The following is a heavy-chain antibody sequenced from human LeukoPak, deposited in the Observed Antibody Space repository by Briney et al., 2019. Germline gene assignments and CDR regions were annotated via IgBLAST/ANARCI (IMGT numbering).Heavy chain of an antibody. Sequence: SETLSLTCSVSGASISGGTYYWGWIRQPPGRGLEWIGSIYYTGSTYDNPSLKSRVTISVDTSKNQFSLKLSSVTAADTAVYYCARRGGSGRAFDYWGQGTLVTVSS. CDR2: IYYTGST. D-gene: IGHD1-26*01. V-gene: IGHV4-39*01. J-gene: IGHJ4*02. CDR1: GASISGGTYY. CDR3: ARRGGSGRAFDY.